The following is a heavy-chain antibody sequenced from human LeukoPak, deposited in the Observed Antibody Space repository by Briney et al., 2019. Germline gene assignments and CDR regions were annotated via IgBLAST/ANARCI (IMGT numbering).Heavy chain of an antibody. J-gene: IGHJ3*02. V-gene: IGHV4-59*01. CDR3: ARVGDYYDSSGYYNPWGAFDI. Sequence: PSETLSLTCSVSGGSISSYYWSWIRQPPGKGLEWGGYIYYSGSTNNNPSLKSRVTISVDTSKNQFSLKLSSLTAADTAVYYCARVGDYYDSSGYYNPWGAFDIWGQGTMVTVSS. CDR1: GGSISSYY. CDR2: IYYSGST. D-gene: IGHD3-22*01.